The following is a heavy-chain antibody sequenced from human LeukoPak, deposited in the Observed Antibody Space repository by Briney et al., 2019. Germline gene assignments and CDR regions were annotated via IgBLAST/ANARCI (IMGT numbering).Heavy chain of an antibody. CDR2: ITWNSFTI. D-gene: IGHD1-26*01. CDR1: GFTFDDYA. Sequence: GRSLRLSCAASGFTFDDYAMHWVGQTPGKGLEWVSGITWNSFTIGYADSVKGRFTISRDSAKNSLYLQMNSLRTEDTALYYCAKERNNRGYRGSRFDYWGQGTLVTVSS. CDR3: AKERNNRGYRGSRFDY. V-gene: IGHV3-9*01. J-gene: IGHJ4*02.